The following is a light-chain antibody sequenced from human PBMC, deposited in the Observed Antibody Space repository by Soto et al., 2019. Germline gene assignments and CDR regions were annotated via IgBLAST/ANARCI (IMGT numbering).Light chain of an antibody. CDR1: QSVGSR. CDR2: GAS. CDR3: HQYNNLWT. V-gene: IGKV3-15*01. Sequence: EIVMTQSPATLSVSPGERATLSFRASQSVGSRLAWYQQKPGQSPRLLIYGASTRATGIPARFSGSGAGTEFTLTISSLQSEDFGVYYCHQYNNLWTFSQGTKVDI. J-gene: IGKJ1*01.